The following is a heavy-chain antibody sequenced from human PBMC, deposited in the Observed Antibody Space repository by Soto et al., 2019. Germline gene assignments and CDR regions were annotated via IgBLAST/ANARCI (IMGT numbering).Heavy chain of an antibody. CDR3: ARARDWWHYGMDV. CDR2: IGTAGDT. CDR1: GFTFSSYD. J-gene: IGHJ6*02. V-gene: IGHV3-13*01. Sequence: GGSLRLSCAASGFTFSSYDMHWVRQATGKGLEWVSAIGTAGDTYYPGSVKGRFTISRENAKNSLYLQMNSLRAEDTAVYYCARARDWWHYGMDVWGQGTTVTVSS. D-gene: IGHD2-8*02.